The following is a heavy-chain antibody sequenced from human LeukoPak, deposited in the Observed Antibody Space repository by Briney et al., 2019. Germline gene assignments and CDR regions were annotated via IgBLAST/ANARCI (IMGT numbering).Heavy chain of an antibody. V-gene: IGHV3-20*04. CDR3: SRNGEMGTPYYFYFMDV. J-gene: IGHJ6*03. CDR2: INWNSRST. Sequence: GRSLRLSCAASGFTLAAYGMTWGPQAPGQGLEWFSGINWNSRSTAYADTVKARFTIPRHNAQHSLNLQMNSLRSQHTALHYFSRNGEMGTPYYFYFMDVWGEGTRLTISS. CDR1: GFTLAAYG. D-gene: IGHD5-24*01.